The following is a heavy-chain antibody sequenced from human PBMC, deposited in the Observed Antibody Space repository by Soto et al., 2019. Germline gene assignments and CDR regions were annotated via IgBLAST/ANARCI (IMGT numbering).Heavy chain of an antibody. J-gene: IGHJ6*02. D-gene: IGHD6-13*01. CDR2: IYPGDSDT. CDR3: ARLGDSNRYYYYGMDV. V-gene: IGHV5-51*01. CDR1: GYSFTSYW. Sequence: PGESLKISCKGSGYSFTSYWIGWVRQMPGKGLEWMGIIYPGDSDTRYSPSFQGQVTISADKSISTAYLQWSSLKASDTAMYYCARLGDSNRYYYYGMDVWGQGTTVTVSS.